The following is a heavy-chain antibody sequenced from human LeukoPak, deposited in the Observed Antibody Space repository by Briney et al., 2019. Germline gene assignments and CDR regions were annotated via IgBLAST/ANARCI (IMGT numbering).Heavy chain of an antibody. Sequence: GGPLRLSCAASGFTFSSYAMSWVRQAPGKGLEWVSAISGSGGNTYYADSVQGRFTISRDNSKNTLYVQMNSLRAEDTAVYYCAKSPGYSYGYDRYFDYWGQGTLVTVSS. CDR3: AKSPGYSYGYDRYFDY. CDR1: GFTFSSYA. J-gene: IGHJ4*02. D-gene: IGHD5-18*01. V-gene: IGHV3-23*01. CDR2: ISGSGGNT.